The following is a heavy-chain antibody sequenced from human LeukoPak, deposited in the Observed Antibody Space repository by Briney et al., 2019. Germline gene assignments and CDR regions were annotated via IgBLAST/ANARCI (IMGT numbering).Heavy chain of an antibody. CDR1: GFTFNNYA. CDR2: ISGTGDGT. V-gene: IGHV3-23*01. J-gene: IGHJ4*02. Sequence: GSLRLSCAASGFTFNNYAMTWVRQAXXXXXXWVSAISGTGDGTYYADSVKGRFTISRDTSKNTLYLQMNSLRAEDTAVYYCAKGMRSLYYFDNWGRGTLVTVSS. CDR3: AKGMRSLYYFDN.